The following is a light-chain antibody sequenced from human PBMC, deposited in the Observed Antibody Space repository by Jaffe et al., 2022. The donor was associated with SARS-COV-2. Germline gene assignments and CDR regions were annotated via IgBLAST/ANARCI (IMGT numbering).Light chain of an antibody. CDR3: QSYDRSLNTYV. Sequence: QSVLTQPPSVSGAPGQSVTLSCTGSSSNLGAGFDVNWYQQLPGTAPKLLIYGNTNRPSGVPDRFSGSKSGTSASLAVSGLQAEDEADYYCQSYDRSLNTYVFGTGTKVTVL. CDR2: GNT. J-gene: IGLJ1*01. CDR1: SSNLGAGFD. V-gene: IGLV1-40*01.